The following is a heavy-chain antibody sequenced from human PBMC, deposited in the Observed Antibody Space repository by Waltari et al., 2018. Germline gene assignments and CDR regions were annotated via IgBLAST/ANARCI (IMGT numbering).Heavy chain of an antibody. CDR1: GFTVSSNY. CDR2: IYSGGST. Sequence: EVQLVESGGGLVQPGGSLRLSCAASGFTVSSNYMSWVRQAPGKGLEWVAVIYSGGSTYDADSVKGRFTISRDNSKNTLYLQMTSLRAEDTAVYYCASLGDTAMDNYWGQGTLVTVSS. J-gene: IGHJ4*02. D-gene: IGHD5-18*01. CDR3: ASLGDTAMDNY. V-gene: IGHV3-66*02.